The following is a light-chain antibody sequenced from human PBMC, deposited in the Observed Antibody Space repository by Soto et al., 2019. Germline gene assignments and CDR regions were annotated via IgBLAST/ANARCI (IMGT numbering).Light chain of an antibody. CDR3: QQYNNWPRT. V-gene: IGKV3-15*01. CDR2: RAS. J-gene: IGKJ1*01. CDR1: QSVNSN. Sequence: EIVMTQSPATLSVSPGERATLSCRASQSVNSNLAWYQQKPGQAPRLLTYRASTRATGIPARFSGSGSGTDFTLTISGLQSEDFAVYNCQQYNNWPRTFGQGTKVEIK.